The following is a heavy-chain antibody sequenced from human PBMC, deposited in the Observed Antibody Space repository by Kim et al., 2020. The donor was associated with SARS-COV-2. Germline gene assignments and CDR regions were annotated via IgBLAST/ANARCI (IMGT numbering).Heavy chain of an antibody. CDR1: GFAFSAHA. CDR3: ARGINHAFDY. Sequence: GGSQRLSCTASGFAFSAHAMNWVRQAPGKGLEWISFISYNREILYRDSVRGRFTISRDNAKNSLYLQMNSLRDEDTAVYYCARGINHAFDYWGQAILVAVSS. J-gene: IGHJ4*02. CDR2: ISYNREI. V-gene: IGHV3-48*02.